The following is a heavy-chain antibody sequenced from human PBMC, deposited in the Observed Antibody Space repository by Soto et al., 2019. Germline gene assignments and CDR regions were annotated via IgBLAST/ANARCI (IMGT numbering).Heavy chain of an antibody. CDR2: ISAYNGNT. Sequence: ASVKVSCKASGYTFTSYGISWVRQAPGQGLEWMGWISAYNGNTNYAQKLQGRVTMTTDTSTSTAYMELRSLRSDDTAVYYCAREMYSSSSVWFDPWGQGTLVTVSS. V-gene: IGHV1-18*01. D-gene: IGHD6-6*01. CDR1: GYTFTSYG. CDR3: AREMYSSSSVWFDP. J-gene: IGHJ5*02.